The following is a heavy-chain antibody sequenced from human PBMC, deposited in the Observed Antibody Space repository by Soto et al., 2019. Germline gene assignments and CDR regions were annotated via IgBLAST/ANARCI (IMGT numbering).Heavy chain of an antibody. CDR3: ARARYDYVWESYRSNWFDP. CDR1: GGSISSGDYY. Sequence: QVQLQESGPGLVKPSQTLSLTCTVSGGSISSGDYYWSWIRQPPGKGLEWIGYIYYSGSTYYNPSLKSRVTTSVDKSTYPFSLKMSSVTAAETAVYYCARARYDYVWESYRSNWFDPWGQGTLVTVSS. D-gene: IGHD3-16*02. J-gene: IGHJ5*02. V-gene: IGHV4-30-4*01. CDR2: IYYSGST.